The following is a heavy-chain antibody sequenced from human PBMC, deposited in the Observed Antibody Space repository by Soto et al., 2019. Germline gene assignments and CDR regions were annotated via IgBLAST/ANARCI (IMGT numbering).Heavy chain of an antibody. CDR2: IKSKTDGGTT. CDR3: TTVGGPTYYDFWSGYYTDY. Sequence: GGSLRLSCAASGFTFSNAWMNWVRQAPGKGLEWVGRIKSKTDGGTTDYAAPVKGRFTISRDDSKNTLYLQMNSLKTEDTAVYYCTTVGGPTYYDFWSGYYTDYWGQGTLVTVSS. V-gene: IGHV3-15*07. D-gene: IGHD3-3*01. CDR1: GFTFSNAW. J-gene: IGHJ4*02.